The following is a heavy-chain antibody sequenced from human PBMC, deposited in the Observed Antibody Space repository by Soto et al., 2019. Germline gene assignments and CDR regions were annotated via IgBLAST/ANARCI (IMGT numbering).Heavy chain of an antibody. CDR2: ISSSSSYI. J-gene: IGHJ6*02. CDR3: ARVWGSVSYYGSGSSQRGYGMDV. Sequence: GGSLRLSCAASGFTFSSYSMNWVRQAPGKGLEWVSSISSSSSYIYYADSVKGRFTISRDNAKNSLYLQMNSLRAEDTAVYYCARVWGSVSYYGSGSSQRGYGMDVWGQGTTVTVSS. D-gene: IGHD3-10*01. CDR1: GFTFSSYS. V-gene: IGHV3-21*01.